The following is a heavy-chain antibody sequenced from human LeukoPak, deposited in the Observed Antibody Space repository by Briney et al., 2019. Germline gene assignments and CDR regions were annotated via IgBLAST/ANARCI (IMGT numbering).Heavy chain of an antibody. CDR1: GFTFSNAW. CDR3: ARAYGNNGMDV. J-gene: IGHJ6*02. D-gene: IGHD4-23*01. V-gene: IGHV3-15*01. Sequence: SGGSLRLSCAASGFTFSNAWMSWVRQAPGKGLEWVGRIKSKTDGGTTDYAAPVKGRFTISRDDSKNTLYLQMNSLRADDTALYYCARAYGNNGMDVWGQGTTVTVSS. CDR2: IKSKTDGGTT.